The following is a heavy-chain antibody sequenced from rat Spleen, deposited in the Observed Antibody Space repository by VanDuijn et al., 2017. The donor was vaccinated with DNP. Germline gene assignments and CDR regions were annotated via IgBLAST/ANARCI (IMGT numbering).Heavy chain of an antibody. CDR2: SNKDSSTI. D-gene: IGHD1-11*01. J-gene: IGHJ2*01. CDR1: GFNFNDNW. Sequence: EVKLVESGGGLVQPGKSLKLSCAASGFNFNDNWMGWVRQAPGKGLEWIGESNKDSSTITYIPSLKDKFTISRDNDQNTLYLQMSKLGSEDTAIYYCARGPNYGGYADYFDYWGQGVMVTVSS. CDR3: ARGPNYGGYADYFDY. V-gene: IGHV4-2*01.